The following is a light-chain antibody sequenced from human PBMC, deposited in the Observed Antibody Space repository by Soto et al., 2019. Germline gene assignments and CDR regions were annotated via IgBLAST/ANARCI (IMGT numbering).Light chain of an antibody. J-gene: IGLJ1*01. CDR2: EVT. CDR3: SSYTNINTRACV. Sequence: TGTSGDIGSYNRVSWYQQHPGKAPKLIIYEVTDRPSGVSNRFSGSKSGNTASLTISGLQAEDEAEYYCSSYTNINTRACVFGTGTKVTVL. V-gene: IGLV2-14*01. CDR1: SGDIGSYNR.